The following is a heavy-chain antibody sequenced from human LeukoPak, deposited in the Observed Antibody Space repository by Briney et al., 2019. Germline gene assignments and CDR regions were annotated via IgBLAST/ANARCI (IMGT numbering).Heavy chain of an antibody. J-gene: IGHJ3*02. CDR2: IYSDGTT. Sequence: GGSLRLSCAASGFTVSSNYMSWVRQAPGKGLEWVSVIYSDGTTYYADSVKGRFTISRDNSKNTLYLQMNSLRAEDTAVYYCARVVGYSSGWYWPFDTWGQGTMVTVSS. CDR3: ARVVGYSSGWYWPFDT. D-gene: IGHD6-19*01. V-gene: IGHV3-66*01. CDR1: GFTVSSNY.